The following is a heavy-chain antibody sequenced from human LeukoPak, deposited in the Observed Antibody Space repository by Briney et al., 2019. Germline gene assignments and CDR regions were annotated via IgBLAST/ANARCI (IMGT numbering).Heavy chain of an antibody. CDR3: ARDGSAKDQGYCSGGSCYYYYGMDV. V-gene: IGHV1-8*01. J-gene: IGHJ6*02. CDR2: MNPNSGNT. Sequence: TSVKVSCKASGYTFTSYDINWVRQATGQGLEWMGWMNPNSGNTGYAQKFQGRVTMTRNTSISTAYMELSSLRSEDTAVYYCARDGSAKDQGYCSGGSCYYYYGMDVWGQGTTVTVSS. D-gene: IGHD2-15*01. CDR1: GYTFTSYD.